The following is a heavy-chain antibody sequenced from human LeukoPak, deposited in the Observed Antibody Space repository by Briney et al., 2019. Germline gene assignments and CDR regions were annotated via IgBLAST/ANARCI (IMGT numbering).Heavy chain of an antibody. CDR2: ISGSGGST. Sequence: GGSLRLSCAASGFTFSSYAMSWVRQAPGKGLEWVSAISGSGGSTYYADSVKGRFTISRDNSKNTLYLQMNSLRAEDTAVYYCAKDGMGSSSWYRYSWFDPWGQGTLVTVYS. J-gene: IGHJ5*02. V-gene: IGHV3-23*01. D-gene: IGHD6-13*01. CDR1: GFTFSSYA. CDR3: AKDGMGSSSWYRYSWFDP.